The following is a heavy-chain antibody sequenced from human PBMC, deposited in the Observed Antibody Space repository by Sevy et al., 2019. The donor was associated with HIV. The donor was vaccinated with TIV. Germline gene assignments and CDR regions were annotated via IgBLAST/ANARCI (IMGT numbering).Heavy chain of an antibody. CDR2: INSDGSST. CDR3: ARETCSGGSCQPPPSYYYYGMDV. Sequence: GGSLRLSCAASGFTFSSYWMHWVRQAPGNGLVWVSRINSDGSSTSYADSVKGRFTISRDNAKNTLYLQMNSLRAEDTAVYYCARETCSGGSCQPPPSYYYYGMDVWGQGTAVTVSS. V-gene: IGHV3-74*01. CDR1: GFTFSSYW. J-gene: IGHJ6*02. D-gene: IGHD2-15*01.